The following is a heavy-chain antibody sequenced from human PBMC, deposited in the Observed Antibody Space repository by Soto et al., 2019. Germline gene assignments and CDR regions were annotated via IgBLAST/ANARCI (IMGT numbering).Heavy chain of an antibody. D-gene: IGHD5-18*01. Sequence: QTLPRTCASPGGSVSSYRAASNWIRQCPARALEGLGRTYYRAKWYNDYAVSVKSRITINPDTSKNQFSLQLNSVTTEDTAVYYCARGGGYSYELPGYYYYGMDVSGQATTVTVSS. V-gene: IGHV6-1*01. CDR2: TYYRAKWYN. CDR1: GGSVSSYRAA. J-gene: IGHJ6*02. CDR3: ARGGGYSYELPGYYYYGMDV.